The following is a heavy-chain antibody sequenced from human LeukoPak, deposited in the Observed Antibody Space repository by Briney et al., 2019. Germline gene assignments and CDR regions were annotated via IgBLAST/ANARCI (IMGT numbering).Heavy chain of an antibody. Sequence: ASVKVFCKASGYTFTSYGISWVRQAPGQGLEWMGWISAYNGNTNYAQKLQGRVTMTTDTSTSTAYMELRSLRSDDTAVYYCAREPLGYCSSTSCYGGRFVDYWGQGTLVTVSS. D-gene: IGHD2-2*01. CDR2: ISAYNGNT. CDR1: GYTFTSYG. V-gene: IGHV1-18*04. J-gene: IGHJ4*02. CDR3: AREPLGYCSSTSCYGGRFVDY.